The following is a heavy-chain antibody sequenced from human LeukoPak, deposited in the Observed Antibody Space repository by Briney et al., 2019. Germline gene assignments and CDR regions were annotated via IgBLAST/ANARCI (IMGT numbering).Heavy chain of an antibody. Sequence: ASVKVSCKVSGYTLTELSMHWVRQAPGKGLEWMGGFDPEDGATIYAQKFQGRVTMTEDTSTDTAYMELTGLRSEDTALYYCATMYNGNTTPYWGQGTLVTVSS. CDR3: ATMYNGNTTPY. D-gene: IGHD1/OR15-1a*01. J-gene: IGHJ4*02. V-gene: IGHV1-24*01. CDR2: FDPEDGAT. CDR1: GYTLTELS.